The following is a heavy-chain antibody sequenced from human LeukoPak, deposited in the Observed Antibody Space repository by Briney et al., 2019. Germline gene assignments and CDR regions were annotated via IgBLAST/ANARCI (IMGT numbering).Heavy chain of an antibody. Sequence: SVKVSCKASGGTFSSYAISWVRQAPGQGLEWMGGIIPIFGTANYAQKLQGRVTMTTDTSTSTAYMELRSLRSDDTAVYYCARFYYDSSGYYYSFDYWGQGTLVTVSS. J-gene: IGHJ4*02. CDR1: GGTFSSYA. D-gene: IGHD3-22*01. CDR2: IIPIFGTA. V-gene: IGHV1-69*05. CDR3: ARFYYDSSGYYYSFDY.